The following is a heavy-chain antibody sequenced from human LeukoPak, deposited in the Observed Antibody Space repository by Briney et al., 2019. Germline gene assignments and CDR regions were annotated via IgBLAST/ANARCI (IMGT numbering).Heavy chain of an antibody. V-gene: IGHV3-23*01. Sequence: GGSLRLSCAASGFTFSIYAMSWVRQAPGKGLEWVSAISGSGESTSYADSVKGRFTISRDNAKNSLYLQMNSLRGEDTAVYYGARLGSIAAAGTPDYWGQGTLVTVSS. J-gene: IGHJ4*02. D-gene: IGHD6-13*01. CDR2: ISGSGEST. CDR3: ARLGSIAAAGTPDY. CDR1: GFTFSIYA.